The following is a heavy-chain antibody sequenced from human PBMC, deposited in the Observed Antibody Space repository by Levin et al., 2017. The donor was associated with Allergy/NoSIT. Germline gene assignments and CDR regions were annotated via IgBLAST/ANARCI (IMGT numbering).Heavy chain of an antibody. J-gene: IGHJ4*02. CDR3: ARIVQSSGWFFDY. CDR1: GFTFSDHY. Sequence: GGSLRLSCAASGFTFSDHYMDWVRQAPGKGLEWVGRSRNKTKSYTTEYAASVKGRFTISRDDSKNSLYLQMNSLKTEDTAVYYCARIVQSSGWFFDYWGQGTLVTVSS. V-gene: IGHV3-72*01. D-gene: IGHD6-19*01. CDR2: SRNKTKSYTT.